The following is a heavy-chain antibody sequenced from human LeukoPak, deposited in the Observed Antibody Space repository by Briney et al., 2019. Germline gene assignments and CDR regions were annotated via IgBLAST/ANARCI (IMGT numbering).Heavy chain of an antibody. J-gene: IGHJ3*02. CDR2: INHSGST. Sequence: SETLSLTCAVYGGSFSGYYWSWIRQPPGKGLEWIGEINHSGSTNYNPSLKSRVTISVDTSKNQFSLKLSSVTAADTAVYYCASSHGYMVRLDAFDIWGQGTMVTVSS. D-gene: IGHD3-10*01. V-gene: IGHV4-34*01. CDR1: GGSFSGYY. CDR3: ASSHGYMVRLDAFDI.